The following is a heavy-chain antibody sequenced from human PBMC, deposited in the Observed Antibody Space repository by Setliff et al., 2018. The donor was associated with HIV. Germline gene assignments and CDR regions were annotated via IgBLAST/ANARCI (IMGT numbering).Heavy chain of an antibody. CDR2: IIPILGIA. J-gene: IGHJ5*02. Sequence: AASVKVSCKASGGTFSSYAISWVRQAPGQGLEWMGGIIPILGIANYAQKFQGRVTITADKSTSTAYMELSSLRSEDTAVYYCANRYCSSTSCYLGWFDPWGQGTLVTVSS. CDR3: ANRYCSSTSCYLGWFDP. V-gene: IGHV1-69*10. CDR1: GGTFSSYA. D-gene: IGHD2-2*01.